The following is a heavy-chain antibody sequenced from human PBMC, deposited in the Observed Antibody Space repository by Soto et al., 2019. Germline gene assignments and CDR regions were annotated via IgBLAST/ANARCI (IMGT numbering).Heavy chain of an antibody. D-gene: IGHD3-22*01. CDR3: AAIGTNYYDSSGPES. J-gene: IGHJ4*02. V-gene: IGHV1-58*01. Sequence: SVKVSCKASGFTFTSSAVQWVRQARGQRLEWIGWIVVGSGNTNYAQKFQERVTITRDMSTSTAYMELSSLRSEDTAVYYCAAIGTNYYDSSGPESWGQGTLVTISS. CDR2: IVVGSGNT. CDR1: GFTFTSSA.